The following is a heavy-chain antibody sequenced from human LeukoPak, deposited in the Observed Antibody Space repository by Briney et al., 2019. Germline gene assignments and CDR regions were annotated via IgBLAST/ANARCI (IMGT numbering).Heavy chain of an antibody. CDR3: ARDLNYDSAY. CDR2: IYSGGST. D-gene: IGHD3-22*01. J-gene: IGHJ4*02. Sequence: QPGGSLRLSCAASGFTVSSNYMSWVRQAPGKGLEWVSVIYSGGSTYYADSVKGRFTISRDNSKNTVYLQMNSVRAEDTPVYYCARDLNYDSAYWGQGTLVTVSS. CDR1: GFTVSSNY. V-gene: IGHV3-53*01.